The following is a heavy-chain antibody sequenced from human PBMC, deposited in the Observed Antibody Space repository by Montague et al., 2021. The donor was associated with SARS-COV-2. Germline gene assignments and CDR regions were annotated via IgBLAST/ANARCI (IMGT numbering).Heavy chain of an antibody. CDR1: GGSISSSSYY. Sequence: SETLSLTCTVSGGSISSSSYYWGWIRQPPGKGLEWIGTIYYSGSTYYXPSLKSRATISVDTSKNQFSLKLSSVTAADTAVYYCARGWFSPMLVVVIRGPFDYWGQGALVTVSS. CDR3: ARGWFSPMLVVVIRGPFDY. J-gene: IGHJ4*02. CDR2: IYYSGST. V-gene: IGHV4-39*07. D-gene: IGHD3-22*01.